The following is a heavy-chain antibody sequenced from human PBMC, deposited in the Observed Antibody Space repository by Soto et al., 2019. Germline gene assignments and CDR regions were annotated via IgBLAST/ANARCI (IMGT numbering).Heavy chain of an antibody. J-gene: IGHJ5*02. V-gene: IGHV3-23*01. Sequence: EAQLLESGGGLVQPGGSLRLTCAASGFTFSNYVMTWVRQVPGKGLEWVSSIHGGGAGTYYSDSVKGRFTVSRDDSEKTLYLQLSSLRVDDTAVYYCGKDAVSNNGEWDWIDPWGQGTLVIVSS. CDR3: GKDAVSNNGEWDWIDP. D-gene: IGHD3-10*01. CDR2: IHGGGAGT. CDR1: GFTFSNYV.